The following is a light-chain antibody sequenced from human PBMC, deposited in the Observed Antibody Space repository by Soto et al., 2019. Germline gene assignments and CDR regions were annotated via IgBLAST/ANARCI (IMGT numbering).Light chain of an antibody. J-gene: IGKJ3*01. V-gene: IGKV3-11*01. Sequence: EVVLTQSPATLSLSPGETATLSCRASQSFDSSLAWYQQKPGQAPRLLIHHASTRAAGIPARFSGSGSGTDFSLTISSLEPEDFAVYYCHQRGIWPHTFGPGTKVDIK. CDR2: HAS. CDR3: HQRGIWPHT. CDR1: QSFDSS.